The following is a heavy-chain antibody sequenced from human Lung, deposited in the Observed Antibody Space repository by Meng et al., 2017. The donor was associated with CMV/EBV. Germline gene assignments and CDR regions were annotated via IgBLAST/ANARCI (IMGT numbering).Heavy chain of an antibody. V-gene: IGHV1-2*02. Sequence: ASVXVSCKASGYTFTAHYFHWVRQASGQGLEWMGWIHPHRGDTTYAQQFQGRVTLTRDTSINTGYMELTRLTSDDTAVYYCARDNNGGPDYWGQGTLVTVSS. CDR1: GYTFTAHY. CDR2: IHPHRGDT. CDR3: ARDNNGGPDY. D-gene: IGHD7-27*01. J-gene: IGHJ4*02.